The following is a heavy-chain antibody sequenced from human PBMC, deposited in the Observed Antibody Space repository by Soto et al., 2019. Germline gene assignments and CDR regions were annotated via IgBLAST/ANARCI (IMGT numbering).Heavy chain of an antibody. J-gene: IGHJ4*02. CDR3: AKLGTMGVFDN. D-gene: IGHD1-1*01. CDR2: ITFRGDNT. V-gene: IGHV3-23*01. Sequence: EVQLLESGGGLVPPGGSLRLSCAASGFTFSSYAMSWVRQAPGEGLEWLAGITFRGDNTYYADSVKGRFTLSRDNSRNRLHLQMNSLKVEDTALYYCAKLGTMGVFDNWGQGTLLTVSS. CDR1: GFTFSSYA.